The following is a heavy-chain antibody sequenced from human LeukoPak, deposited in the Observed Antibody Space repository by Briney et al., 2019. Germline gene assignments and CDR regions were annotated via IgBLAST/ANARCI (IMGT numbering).Heavy chain of an antibody. Sequence: SGGSLRLSCAASGFTFSSYAMSWVRQAPGKGLEWVSAISGSGGSTYYADSVKGRFTISRDNSKNTLYLQMNSLRAEDTAVYYCAKDPPRGRVYSSSWYEDYWGQGTLVTVSS. CDR3: AKDPPRGRVYSSSWYEDY. J-gene: IGHJ4*02. CDR1: GFTFSSYA. D-gene: IGHD6-13*01. V-gene: IGHV3-23*01. CDR2: ISGSGGST.